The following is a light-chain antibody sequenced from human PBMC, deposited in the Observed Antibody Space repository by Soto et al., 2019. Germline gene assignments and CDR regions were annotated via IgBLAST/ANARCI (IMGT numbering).Light chain of an antibody. CDR2: AAS. J-gene: IGKJ3*01. CDR1: QGISNS. V-gene: IGKV1-27*01. CDR3: QEYHSPPFT. Sequence: DIQMTQSPSSLSASVGDRVTITCRASQGISNSLAWYQQKPGKVPELLIYAASTLQSGVPSRFSDSGFGTDFSLTISSLQSEDVATYYCQEYHSPPFTFGPGTKVDIK.